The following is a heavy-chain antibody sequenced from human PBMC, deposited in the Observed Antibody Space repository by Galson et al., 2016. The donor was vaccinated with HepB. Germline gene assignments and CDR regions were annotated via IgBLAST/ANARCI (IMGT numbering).Heavy chain of an antibody. D-gene: IGHD3-22*01. V-gene: IGHV4-30-2*01. Sequence: TLSLTCAVSGDSITSGGYSWTWIRQPPGKGLEWIGYIYHSGSTNYNPSLKSRVTLSIDKSRNQFSLEMTSVTAADTAVYYCVRYTYDSTGGTFDIWGQGAMVTVS. CDR1: GDSITSGGYS. CDR2: IYHSGST. J-gene: IGHJ3*02. CDR3: VRYTYDSTGGTFDI.